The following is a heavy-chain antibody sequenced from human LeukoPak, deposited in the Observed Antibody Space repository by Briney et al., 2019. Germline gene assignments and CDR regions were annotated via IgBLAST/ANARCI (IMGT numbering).Heavy chain of an antibody. CDR1: GGSFSGYY. V-gene: IGHV4-34*01. CDR3: ARTDIVVVLAALAWFDP. Sequence: SETLSLTCAVYGGSFSGYYWSWIRQPPGKGLEWIGEINHSGSTNYNPSLKSRVTISVDTSKNQFSLKLSSVTAADTAVYYCARTDIVVVLAALAWFDPWGQGTLVTVSS. D-gene: IGHD2-2*01. J-gene: IGHJ5*02. CDR2: INHSGST.